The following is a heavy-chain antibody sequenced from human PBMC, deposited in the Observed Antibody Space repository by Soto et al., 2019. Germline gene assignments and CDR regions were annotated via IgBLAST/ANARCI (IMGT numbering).Heavy chain of an antibody. CDR2: ISYDGSTT. CDR3: VRSMVRGVEFFDY. Sequence: EVQLVESGGGVVHPGGSLRLSCEASGFVFRTYSMNWVRQAPGKGLEWVSYISYDGSTTYYADSVKGRFSISRDSAKNSMHLQMNSRLDYDTAVYYCVRSMVRGVEFFDYWGQGTLVTVPS. J-gene: IGHJ4*02. V-gene: IGHV3-48*02. CDR1: GFVFRTYS. D-gene: IGHD3-10*01.